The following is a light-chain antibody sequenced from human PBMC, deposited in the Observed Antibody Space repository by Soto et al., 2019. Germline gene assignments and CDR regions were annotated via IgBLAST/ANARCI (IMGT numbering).Light chain of an antibody. Sequence: DIQMTQSPSTLSASAGDRVTITCRASQSISTWLAWYQQKPGKAPKLLIYGASSLASGVPSRFSGSGSGTEFTLTISSLQPDDSATYYCQQHNGYSERMFGQGTKVDIK. CDR2: GAS. CDR3: QQHNGYSERM. J-gene: IGKJ1*01. CDR1: QSISTW. V-gene: IGKV1-5*01.